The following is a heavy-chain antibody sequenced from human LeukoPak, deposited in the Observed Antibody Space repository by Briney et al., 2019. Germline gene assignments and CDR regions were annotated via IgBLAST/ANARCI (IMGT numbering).Heavy chain of an antibody. V-gene: IGHV1-2*02. D-gene: IGHD4-17*01. CDR3: ASGDHRGGDYSSDN. CDR2: INPINGDT. J-gene: IGHJ4*02. CDR1: GYRFTDYY. Sequence: GASVKVSCKASGYRFTDYYMHWVRQAPGQGLEWMGWINPINGDTIYAQKFRGRVTVTRDTSITTAYMELSRLRSDDTAVYYCASGDHRGGDYSSDNWGQGTLVTVSS.